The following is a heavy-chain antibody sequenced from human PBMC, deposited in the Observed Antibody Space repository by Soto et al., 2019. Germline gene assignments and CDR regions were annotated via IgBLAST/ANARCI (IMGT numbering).Heavy chain of an antibody. Sequence: GGSLRLSCAASGFTFSSYWMHWVRQVPGKGLVWVSRINTDGSITSHADSVKGRFTISRDNAKNTLYLQMNSLRADDTAVYYCTRDSGGRDAYWGQGALVTVSS. D-gene: IGHD2-15*01. J-gene: IGHJ4*02. V-gene: IGHV3-74*01. CDR2: INTDGSIT. CDR1: GFTFSSYW. CDR3: TRDSGGRDAY.